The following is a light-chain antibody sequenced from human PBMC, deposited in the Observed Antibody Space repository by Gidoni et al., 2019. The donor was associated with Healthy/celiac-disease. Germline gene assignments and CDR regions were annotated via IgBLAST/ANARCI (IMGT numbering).Light chain of an antibody. Sequence: DIQMTQSPSSRSASVGDRVHITCRASQSISSYLNWYQQKPGKAPKLLIYAASSLQSGVPSRFSGSGSGTDFTLTISSLQPEDFATYYCQQSYSTPLWTFGQGTKVEIK. V-gene: IGKV1-39*01. CDR1: QSISSY. CDR3: QQSYSTPLWT. J-gene: IGKJ1*01. CDR2: AAS.